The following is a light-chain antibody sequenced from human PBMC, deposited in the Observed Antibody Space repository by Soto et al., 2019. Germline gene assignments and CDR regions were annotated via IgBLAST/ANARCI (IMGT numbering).Light chain of an antibody. Sequence: LTQPASVSGSPGQSITVSCTGTSSDVGAYDFVSWYQQHPDKAPKLMIYEVSNRPSGVSNRFSGSKSVNTATLTISGLQAEDEADYYCSSYTSSSTRVFGTGTKVTVL. V-gene: IGLV2-14*03. CDR1: SSDVGAYDF. J-gene: IGLJ1*01. CDR3: SSYTSSSTRV. CDR2: EVS.